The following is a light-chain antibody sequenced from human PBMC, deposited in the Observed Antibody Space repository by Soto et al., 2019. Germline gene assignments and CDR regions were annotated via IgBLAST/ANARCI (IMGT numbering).Light chain of an antibody. V-gene: IGLV1-44*01. J-gene: IGLJ2*01. CDR3: AAWDDSLNGVV. CDR1: SSNIGGNT. CDR2: SNN. Sequence: QAVVTQPPSASRTPGQRVTISCSGSSSNIGGNTVNWYQQLPGTAPKLLIYSNNQRPSGVPDRFSGSKSGTSASLAISGLQSEDEADYYCAAWDDSLNGVVFGGGTKLTVL.